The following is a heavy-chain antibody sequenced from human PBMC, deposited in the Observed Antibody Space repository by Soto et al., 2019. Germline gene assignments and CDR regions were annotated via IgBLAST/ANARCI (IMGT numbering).Heavy chain of an antibody. Sequence: SETLSLTCAVSGYSISSGYYWGWIRQPPGKGLEWIGSIYHSGSTYYNPSLKGRVTISVDTSKSQFSLKLSSVTAADTAVYYCARVNFSGSYRYALDYWGQGTLVTVSS. J-gene: IGHJ4*02. V-gene: IGHV4-38-2*01. CDR1: GYSISSGYY. CDR2: IYHSGST. CDR3: ARVNFSGSYRYALDY. D-gene: IGHD3-16*02.